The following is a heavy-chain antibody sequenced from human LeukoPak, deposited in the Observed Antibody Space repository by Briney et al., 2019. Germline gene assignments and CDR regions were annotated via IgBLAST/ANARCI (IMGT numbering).Heavy chain of an antibody. V-gene: IGHV1-69*05. J-gene: IGHJ4*02. Sequence: SVKVSCKASGGPFSSYAISWVRQAPGQGLEWMGRIIPIFGTANYAQKFQGRVTITTDESTSTAYMELSSLRSEDTAVYYCASGDQYSSSSGERFWGQGTLVTVSS. CDR2: IIPIFGTA. CDR1: GGPFSSYA. CDR3: ASGDQYSSSSGERF. D-gene: IGHD6-6*01.